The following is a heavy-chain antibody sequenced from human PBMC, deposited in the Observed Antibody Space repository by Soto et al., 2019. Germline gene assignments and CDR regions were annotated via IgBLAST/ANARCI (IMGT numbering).Heavy chain of an antibody. V-gene: IGHV3-48*02. J-gene: IGHJ4*02. Sequence: GGSLRLSCAASGFTFSTRAMDWVRQFPGRGLEWVSYISSSSSNIVHADSVKGRFTVSRDNAKNSLYLQMNSLRDEDTAVYYCASDRSLGSNWYYYLESWGQGTLVTVSS. CDR3: ASDRSLGSNWYYYLES. D-gene: IGHD3-16*01. CDR1: GFTFSTRA. CDR2: ISSSSSNI.